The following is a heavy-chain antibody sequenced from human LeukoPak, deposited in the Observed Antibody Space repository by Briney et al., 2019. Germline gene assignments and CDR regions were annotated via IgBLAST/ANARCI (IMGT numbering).Heavy chain of an antibody. J-gene: IGHJ4*02. CDR1: GYTFTDYY. CDR2: IIPNSGDT. CDR3: TRGGWLVK. D-gene: IGHD6-19*01. V-gene: IGHV1-2*02. Sequence: GASVKVSCKASGYTFTDYYMHWVRQAPGQGLEWMGWIIPNSGDTSYAQKFQGRVTMTRDTSISSAYMELSRLRSDDTAVYYCTRGGWLVKWGQGTLVTVSS.